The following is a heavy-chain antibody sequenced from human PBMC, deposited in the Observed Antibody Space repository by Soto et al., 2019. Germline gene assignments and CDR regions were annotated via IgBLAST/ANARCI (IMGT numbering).Heavy chain of an antibody. CDR3: AKGGAIVAAGPRVYLYNAMDV. CDR1: GYTFTGYY. D-gene: IGHD1-26*01. J-gene: IGHJ6*02. V-gene: IGHV1-2*02. Sequence: ASVKVSCKASGYTFTGYYVHWVRQAPGQGLEWMGWINPNSGDTYLAQRFQGRVTMNRDTSIGTAYMELRGLTADDTAEYYCAKGGAIVAAGPRVYLYNAMDVWRQGTTVTVSS. CDR2: INPNSGDT.